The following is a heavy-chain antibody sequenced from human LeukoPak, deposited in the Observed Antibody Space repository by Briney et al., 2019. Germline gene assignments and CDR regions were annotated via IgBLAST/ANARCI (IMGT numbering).Heavy chain of an antibody. D-gene: IGHD3-10*01. J-gene: IGHJ3*02. CDR1: GFTFSNYG. CDR2: IRNDGSTK. CDR3: AKDGVSSSVWAFDI. V-gene: IGHV3-30*02. Sequence: AGGSLRLSCAASGFTFSNYGMHWVRQAPGKELEWVAFIRNDGSTKYYVDSVKGRFVISRDNSRNTLYLYMNNLRAEDSAVYYCAKDGVSSSVWAFDIWGQGTMVAVSS.